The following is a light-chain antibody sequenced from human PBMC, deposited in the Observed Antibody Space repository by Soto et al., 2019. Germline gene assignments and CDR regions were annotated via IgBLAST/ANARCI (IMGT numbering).Light chain of an antibody. CDR3: QQSSSIPYT. CDR1: QTISSY. V-gene: IGKV1-39*01. CDR2: AAS. J-gene: IGKJ2*01. Sequence: DILMTQSPSSLSASVGDRVTITCRASQTISSYLNWYQQKPGKAPNLLIYAASSLHSGVPSRFSGSGSGTDFTLTISSLQPEDFATYYCQQSSSIPYTFGRGTKLEIK.